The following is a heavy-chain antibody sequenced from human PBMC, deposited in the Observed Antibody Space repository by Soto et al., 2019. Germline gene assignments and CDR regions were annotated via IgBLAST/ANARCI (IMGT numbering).Heavy chain of an antibody. CDR3: ARDFGGGAASYDSSGSYYYGMDV. V-gene: IGHV3-30-3*01. D-gene: IGHD3-22*01. CDR1: GFTFSSYA. CDR2: ISYDGSNK. Sequence: QVQLVESGGGVVQPGRSLRLSCAASGFTFSSYAMHWVRQAPGKGLEWVAVISYDGSNKYYADSVKGRFTISRDNSKNTLYLQMNSLRAEDTAVYYCARDFGGGAASYDSSGSYYYGMDVWGQGTTVTVSS. J-gene: IGHJ6*02.